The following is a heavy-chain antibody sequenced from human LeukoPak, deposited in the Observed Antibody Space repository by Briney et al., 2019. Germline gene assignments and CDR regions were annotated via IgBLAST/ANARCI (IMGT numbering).Heavy chain of an antibody. CDR3: ARHSYLNGCFGY. Sequence: GSLRLSCAASGFTFSSYAMSWVRQAPGKGLEWIGYIYYSGSTNYNPSLKSRATISVDTSKNQFSLNLSSVTAADTAVYYCARHSYLNGCFGYWGQGTLVTVSS. CDR1: GFTFSSYA. D-gene: IGHD4/OR15-4a*01. CDR2: IYYSGST. J-gene: IGHJ4*02. V-gene: IGHV4-59*01.